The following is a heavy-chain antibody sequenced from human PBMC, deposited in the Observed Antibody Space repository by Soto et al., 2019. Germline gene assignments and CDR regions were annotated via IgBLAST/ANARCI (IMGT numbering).Heavy chain of an antibody. CDR1: GGSFSGYG. J-gene: IGHJ4*02. D-gene: IGHD3-3*01. Sequence: LELMPLPWAVDGGSFSGYGGSWIRQPPGKGLEWIGEINHSGSTNYNPSLKSRVTISVDTSKNQFSLKLSSVTAADTAVYYCARTTTYYDFWSGYYRATALDYWGQGTLVTVSS. CDR3: ARTTTYYDFWSGYYRATALDY. CDR2: INHSGST. V-gene: IGHV4-34*01.